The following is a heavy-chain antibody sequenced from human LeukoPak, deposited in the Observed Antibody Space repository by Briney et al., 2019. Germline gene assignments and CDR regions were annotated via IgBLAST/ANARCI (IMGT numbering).Heavy chain of an antibody. D-gene: IGHD3-9*01. V-gene: IGHV3-23*01. CDR3: AKWGDYDVLTSYYVSDY. CDR2: ITGSGGNT. Sequence: GASLRLSCVASGLTFSNYAMSWVRQAPGKGLEWVSAITGSGGNTYYADSVKGRFTISRDNSKNTVFLQMNSLRAEDTAVYYCAKWGDYDVLTSYYVSDYWGQGTLVTVSS. CDR1: GLTFSNYA. J-gene: IGHJ4*02.